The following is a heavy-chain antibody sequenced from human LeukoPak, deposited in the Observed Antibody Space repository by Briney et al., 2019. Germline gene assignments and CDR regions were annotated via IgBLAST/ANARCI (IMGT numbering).Heavy chain of an antibody. CDR2: IYPGDSDT. D-gene: IGHD2-15*01. CDR3: ARQPFYCSGGSCYDFDY. V-gene: IGHV5-51*01. CDR1: GYSFTSYW. Sequence: GESLKISCKGSGYSFTSYWIGWVRLMPGKGLEWMGIIYPGDSDTRYSPSFQGQVTISADKSISTAYLQWSSLKASDTAMYYCARQPFYCSGGSCYDFDYWGQGTLVTVSS. J-gene: IGHJ4*02.